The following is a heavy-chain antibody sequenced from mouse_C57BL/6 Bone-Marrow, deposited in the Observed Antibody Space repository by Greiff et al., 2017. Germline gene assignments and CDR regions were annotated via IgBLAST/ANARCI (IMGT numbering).Heavy chain of an antibody. CDR3: ASPTVNWYFDV. V-gene: IGHV1-82*01. CDR2: IYPGDGDT. Sequence: QVHVKQSGPELVKPGASVKISCKASGYAFSSSWMNWVKQRPGKGLEWIGRIYPGDGDTNYNGKFKGKATLTADKSSSTAYMQLSSLTSEDSAVYFCASPTVNWYFDVWGTGTTVTVSS. D-gene: IGHD1-1*01. J-gene: IGHJ1*03. CDR1: GYAFSSSW.